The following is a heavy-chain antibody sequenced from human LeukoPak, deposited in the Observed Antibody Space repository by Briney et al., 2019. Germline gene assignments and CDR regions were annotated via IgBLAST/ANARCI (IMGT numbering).Heavy chain of an antibody. V-gene: IGHV5-51*01. J-gene: IGHJ4*02. CDR2: IYPGDSDT. CDR3: ARLSGIAARTKSHFDY. CDR1: GYSFTSYW. D-gene: IGHD6-6*01. Sequence: GESLKISCKGSGYSFTSYWIGWVRQMPGKGLEWMGIIYPGDSDTRYSPSFQGQVTISADKSISTAYLQWSSLKASDTVMYYCARLSGIAARTKSHFDYWGQGTLVTVSS.